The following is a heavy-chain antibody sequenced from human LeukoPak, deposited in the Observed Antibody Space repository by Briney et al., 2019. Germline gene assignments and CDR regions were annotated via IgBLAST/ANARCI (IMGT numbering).Heavy chain of an antibody. D-gene: IGHD2-15*01. CDR1: GFDFSAFG. CDR3: AKDNGSPSLVVVLVATAPDY. J-gene: IGHJ4*02. CDR2: ISYDGSQK. V-gene: IGHV3-30*18. Sequence: PGGSLRLSCAASGFDFSAFGMNWVRQAPGKGLEWVAVISYDGSQKYYADSMKGRFTISRDNSKNTVYLQMNSLSAEDTAVYYCAKDNGSPSLVVVLVATAPDYWGQGTLVTVSS.